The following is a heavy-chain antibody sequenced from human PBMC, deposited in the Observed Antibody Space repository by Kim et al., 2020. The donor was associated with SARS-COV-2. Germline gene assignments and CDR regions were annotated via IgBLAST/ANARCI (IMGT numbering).Heavy chain of an antibody. D-gene: IGHD6-13*01. CDR3: AKVAAAGAFDY. V-gene: IGHV3-23*01. J-gene: IGHJ4*02. CDR2: T. Sequence: TYYADSVKGRFTISRDNSKNTLYLQMNSLRAEDTAVYYCAKVAAAGAFDYWGQGTLVTVSS.